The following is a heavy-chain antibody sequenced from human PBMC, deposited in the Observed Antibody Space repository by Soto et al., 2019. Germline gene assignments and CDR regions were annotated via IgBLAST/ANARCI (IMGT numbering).Heavy chain of an antibody. CDR2: INHSGST. Sequence: SETLSPTCAVYGGSFSGYYWSWIRQPPGKGLEWIGEINHSGSTNYNPSLKSRVTISVDTSKNQFSLKLCSVTAADTAVYYCARGVVRDIVVVPAAIPPYNWFDPWGQGTLVTVSS. CDR1: GGSFSGYY. CDR3: ARGVVRDIVVVPAAIPPYNWFDP. J-gene: IGHJ5*02. V-gene: IGHV4-34*01. D-gene: IGHD2-2*02.